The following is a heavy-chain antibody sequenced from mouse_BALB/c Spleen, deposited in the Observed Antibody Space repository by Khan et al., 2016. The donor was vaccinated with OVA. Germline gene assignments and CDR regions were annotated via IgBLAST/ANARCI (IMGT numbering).Heavy chain of an antibody. CDR1: GYTFSSYW. CDR2: IFPGSVST. Sequence: QVQLQQSGGDLMKPGASVKISCKATGYTFSSYWIEWVKQRPGHGLEWIGQIFPGSVSTTYNEKFKGKATFTADTSSTTAYMQLSSLTSEDSAVYYCAIGGYVGFAYWGQGTLVTVSA. J-gene: IGHJ3*01. V-gene: IGHV1-9*01. D-gene: IGHD2-2*01. CDR3: AIGGYVGFAY.